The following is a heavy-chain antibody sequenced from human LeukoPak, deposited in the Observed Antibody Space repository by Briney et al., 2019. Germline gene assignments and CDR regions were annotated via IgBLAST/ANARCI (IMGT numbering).Heavy chain of an antibody. V-gene: IGHV3-21*04. J-gene: IGHJ4*02. D-gene: IGHD2-8*01. Sequence: GGSLRLSCSASGFTFSSYTMNWVRQAPGKGPEWVAYTSGYSNNIYYADSLKGRFTISRDNSKKSLYLQMNSLRAEDTAVYYCAKDPDCTSGVCYTFFDYWGQGTLVTVSS. CDR1: GFTFSSYT. CDR3: AKDPDCTSGVCYTFFDY. CDR2: TSGYSNNI.